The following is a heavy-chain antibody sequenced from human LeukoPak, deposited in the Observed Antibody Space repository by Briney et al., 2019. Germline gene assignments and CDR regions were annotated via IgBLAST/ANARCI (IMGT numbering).Heavy chain of an antibody. J-gene: IGHJ4*02. Sequence: GASVKVSCKASGYTFTGYYMHWVRQAPGQGLEWMGRINPNSGGTNYAQKFQGRVTMTRDTCISTAYMELSRLRSDDTAVYYCASEGYCSSTSCYWGNYWGQGTLVTVSS. V-gene: IGHV1-2*06. CDR3: ASEGYCSSTSCYWGNY. CDR2: INPNSGGT. D-gene: IGHD2-2*01. CDR1: GYTFTGYY.